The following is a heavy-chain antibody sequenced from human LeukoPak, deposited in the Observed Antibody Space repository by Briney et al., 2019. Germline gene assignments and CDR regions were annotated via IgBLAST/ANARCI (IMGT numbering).Heavy chain of an antibody. CDR3: TRGPSGRRVN. Sequence: GASVKVSCKASGYTFTSCDINWVRQATGQGLEWMGWMNPNSGNTGYGQSFQGRITMTRDISIGTAYMELSNLTSEDTAIYYCTRGPSGRRVNWGQGTRVTVSA. D-gene: IGHD6-19*01. V-gene: IGHV1-8*01. CDR1: GYTFTSCD. CDR2: MNPNSGNT. J-gene: IGHJ4*02.